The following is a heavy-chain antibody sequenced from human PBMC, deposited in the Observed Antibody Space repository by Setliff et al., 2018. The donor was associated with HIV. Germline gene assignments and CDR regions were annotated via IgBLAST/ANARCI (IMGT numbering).Heavy chain of an antibody. J-gene: IGHJ5*02. CDR2: IYTSGST. D-gene: IGHD3-9*01. CDR1: GGSISGYY. CDR3: ARDLGYDILTAYNWFDP. Sequence: PSETLSLTCTVSGGSISGYYWSWIRQPAGKGLEWIGRIYTSGSTNYNPSLKSRVTMLVDVSKNQFSLKLTSVTAADTAVYYCARDLGYDILTAYNWFDPWGQGTLVTVSS. V-gene: IGHV4-4*07.